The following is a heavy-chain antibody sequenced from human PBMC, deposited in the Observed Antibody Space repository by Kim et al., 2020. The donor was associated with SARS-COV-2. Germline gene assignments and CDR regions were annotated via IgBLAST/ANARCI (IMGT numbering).Heavy chain of an antibody. CDR3: ARGGAISHDY. CDR1: GGSISSYY. D-gene: IGHD3-16*02. V-gene: IGHV4-59*13. Sequence: SETLSLTCTVSGGSISSYYWSWIRQPPGKGLEWIGYIYYSGSTNYNPSLKSRVTISVDTSKNQFSLKLSSVTAADTAVYYCARGGAISHDYWGQGTLVTVSS. J-gene: IGHJ4*02. CDR2: IYYSGST.